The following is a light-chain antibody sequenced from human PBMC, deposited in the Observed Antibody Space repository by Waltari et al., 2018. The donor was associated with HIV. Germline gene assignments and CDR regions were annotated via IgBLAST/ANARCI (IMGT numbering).Light chain of an antibody. Sequence: QSVLTQPPSVSGAPGQGVTIPSPGGAPTTGAGYDVHGYRELPGTAPKPLIYGNGNRPSGVPDRFSGSKSGTSASLAITGLQAEDEADYYCQSYDSSLSGSGVFGGGTKLTVL. V-gene: IGLV1-40*01. J-gene: IGLJ3*02. CDR1: APTTGAGYD. CDR2: GNG. CDR3: QSYDSSLSGSGV.